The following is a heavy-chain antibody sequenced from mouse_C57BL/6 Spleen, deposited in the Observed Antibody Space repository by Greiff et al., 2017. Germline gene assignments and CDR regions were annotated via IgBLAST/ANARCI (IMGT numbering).Heavy chain of an antibody. CDR3: ARGPYPYYYAMDY. Sequence: EVKVVESGGGLVKPGGSLKLSCAASGFTFSDYGMHWVRQAPEKGLEWVAYISSGSSTIYYADTVKGRFTISRDNAKNTLFLKMTSLRSEDTAMDYCARGPYPYYYAMDYWGQGTSVTVSS. J-gene: IGHJ4*01. V-gene: IGHV5-17*01. CDR2: ISSGSSTI. CDR1: GFTFSDYG.